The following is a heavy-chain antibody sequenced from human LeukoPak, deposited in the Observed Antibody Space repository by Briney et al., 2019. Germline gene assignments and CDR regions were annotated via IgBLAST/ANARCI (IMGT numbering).Heavy chain of an antibody. D-gene: IGHD1-7*01. V-gene: IGHV1-18*04. CDR1: GYTFTCYY. CDR3: AREELLDSSDY. Sequence: ASVKVSCKASGYTFTCYYMHWVRQAPGQGLEWMGWISAFNGNTNYAQKLQGRVTMTTDTSTSTAYMELRSLRSDDTAVYYCAREELLDSSDYWGQGTLVTVSS. CDR2: ISAFNGNT. J-gene: IGHJ4*02.